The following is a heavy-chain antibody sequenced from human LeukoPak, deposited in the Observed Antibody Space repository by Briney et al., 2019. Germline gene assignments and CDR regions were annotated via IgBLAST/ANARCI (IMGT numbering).Heavy chain of an antibody. Sequence: SETLSLTCTVSGGSISSDTYYWGWIRQPPGKGLEWIGTIHYSGDTYYNPSLESRVTISVDTSKNQFSLQLSSVTAADTAMYYCARQVVDAYSYYYFDYWGQGTVVTVSS. CDR2: IHYSGDT. J-gene: IGHJ4*02. V-gene: IGHV4-39*01. CDR1: GGSISSDTYY. D-gene: IGHD5-24*01. CDR3: ARQVVDAYSYYYFDY.